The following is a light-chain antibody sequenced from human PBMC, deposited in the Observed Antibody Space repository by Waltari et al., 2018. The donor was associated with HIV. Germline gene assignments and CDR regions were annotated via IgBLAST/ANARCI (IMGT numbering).Light chain of an antibody. J-gene: IGLJ2*01. CDR1: STDVPTYNY. Sequence: QSALTQPPSASGSPGQSVTISCTGTSTDVPTYNYVSWYQQHPGEAPKIPIYEVNKRPPGFPDRFSGCKAVNTASLTVSVLQADDEADYYCTSYEGKNNLVFGGGTKLTVL. CDR2: EVN. CDR3: TSYEGKNNLV. V-gene: IGLV2-8*01.